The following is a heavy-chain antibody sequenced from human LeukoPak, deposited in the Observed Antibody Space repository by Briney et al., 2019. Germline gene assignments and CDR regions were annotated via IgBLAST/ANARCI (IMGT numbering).Heavy chain of an antibody. CDR3: ARDPVDGYYHFDY. V-gene: IGHV1-2*02. J-gene: IGHJ4*02. Sequence: ASVKVSCKAAGYRISDSHMHWVRQAPGQGPEWMGWIMSNNGGTHYAQKFQGRVTMTRDTSVSTAYFELTSLRSDDMATYYCARDPVDGYYHFDYWGQGTLVTVSP. CDR1: GYRISDSH. D-gene: IGHD1-26*01. CDR2: IMSNNGGT.